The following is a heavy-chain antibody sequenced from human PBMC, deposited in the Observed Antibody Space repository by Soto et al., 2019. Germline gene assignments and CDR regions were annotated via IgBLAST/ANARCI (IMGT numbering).Heavy chain of an antibody. CDR1: GYRFTRYG. Sequence: ASVKVSCKTSGYRFTRYGLHWVRQAPGQGLEWMGYINAGNGDTKYSQTFQGRVTITSDTSATTVYMDLSSLRSGDTAIYYCLTQSLDYSDRSFHYCGQGTLVTVSS. D-gene: IGHD4-4*01. CDR2: INAGNGDT. CDR3: LTQSLDYSDRSFHY. V-gene: IGHV1-3*01. J-gene: IGHJ4*02.